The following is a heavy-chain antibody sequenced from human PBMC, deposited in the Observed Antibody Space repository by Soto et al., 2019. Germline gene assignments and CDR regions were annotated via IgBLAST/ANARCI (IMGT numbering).Heavy chain of an antibody. V-gene: IGHV2-70*01. D-gene: IGHD3-10*01. CDR1: GFSLSTSGMC. J-gene: IGHJ4*02. Sequence: SGPTLVNPTQTLTLTCTFSGFSLSTSGMCVSWIRQPPGKALEWLALIDWDDDKYYSTSLKTRLTISKDTSKNQVVLTMTNMDPEDTATYYCARTKSYYGSGSYVDYWGQGTLVTVSS. CDR3: ARTKSYYGSGSYVDY. CDR2: IDWDDDK.